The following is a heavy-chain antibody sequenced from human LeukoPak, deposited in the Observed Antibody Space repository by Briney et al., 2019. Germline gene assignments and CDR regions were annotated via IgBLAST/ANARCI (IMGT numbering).Heavy chain of an antibody. V-gene: IGHV3-73*01. D-gene: IGHD6-13*01. CDR3: TRHMYSSDY. J-gene: IGHJ4*02. CDR1: GFTFIGSA. CDR2: IRSKANSYAT. Sequence: GGSLKLSCAASGFTFIGSAMHRVRQASGKGLEWVGRIRSKANSYATAYAASVKGRFTISRDDSKNTAYLQMNSLKTEDTAVYYCTRHMYSSDYWGQGTLVTVSS.